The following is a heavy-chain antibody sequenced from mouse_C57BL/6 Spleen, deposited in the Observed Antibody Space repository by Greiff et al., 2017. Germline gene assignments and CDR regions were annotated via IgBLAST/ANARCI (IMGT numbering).Heavy chain of an antibody. CDR2: IYPGGGYT. V-gene: IGHV1-63*01. Sequence: QVHVKQSGAELVRPGTSVKMSCKASGYTFTNYWIGWAKQRPGHGLEWIGDIYPGGGYTNYNEKFKGKATLTADKSSSTAYMQFSSLTSEDSAIYYCARYPYYDGSSYFDYWGQGTTLTVSS. J-gene: IGHJ2*01. CDR1: GYTFTNYW. CDR3: ARYPYYDGSSYFDY. D-gene: IGHD1-1*01.